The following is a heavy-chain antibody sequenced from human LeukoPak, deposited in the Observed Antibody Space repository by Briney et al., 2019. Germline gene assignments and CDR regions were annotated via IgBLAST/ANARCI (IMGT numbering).Heavy chain of an antibody. J-gene: IGHJ6*03. CDR3: AKRGGNSYYYYYMDV. CDR1: GFTFSSYG. D-gene: IGHD4-23*01. CDR2: ILSDGSKE. Sequence: GGSLRLSCAASGFTFSSYGMHWVRQAPGKGLEWVAVILSDGSKEFYTDSVKGRFTISRDNSKNTLYLQMNSLRAEDTAVYYCAKRGGNSYYYYYMDVWGKGTTVTVSS. V-gene: IGHV3-33*06.